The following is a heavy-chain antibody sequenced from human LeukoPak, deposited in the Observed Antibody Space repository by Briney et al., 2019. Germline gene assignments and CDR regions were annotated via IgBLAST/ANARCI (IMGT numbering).Heavy chain of an antibody. Sequence: SEALSLTCTVSGGSISSYYWSWIRQPPGKGLEWIGYIYYSGSTNYNPSLKSRVTISVDTSKNQFSLKLSSVTAADTAVYYCARSQQTWYYYYMDVWGKGTTVTISS. J-gene: IGHJ6*03. CDR2: IYYSGST. D-gene: IGHD6-13*01. CDR3: ARSQQTWYYYYMDV. CDR1: GGSISSYY. V-gene: IGHV4-59*01.